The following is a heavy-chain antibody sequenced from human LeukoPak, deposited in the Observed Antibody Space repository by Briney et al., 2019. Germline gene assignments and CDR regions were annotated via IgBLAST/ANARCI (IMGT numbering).Heavy chain of an antibody. CDR2: ISSSGSTI. CDR1: GFTFSDYY. D-gene: IGHD6-13*01. J-gene: IGHJ4*02. CDR3: VYGGAAADFDY. V-gene: IGHV3-11*01. Sequence: GVSLRLSCAASGFTFSDYYMSWIRQAPGKGLEWVSYISSSGSTIYYADSVKGRFTTSRDNAKNSLYLQMNSLRAEDTAVYYCVYGGAAADFDYWGQGTLVTVSS.